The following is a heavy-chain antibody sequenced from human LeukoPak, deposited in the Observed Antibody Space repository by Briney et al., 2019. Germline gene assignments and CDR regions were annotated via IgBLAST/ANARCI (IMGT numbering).Heavy chain of an antibody. J-gene: IGHJ6*03. D-gene: IGHD6-6*01. CDR2: ISSSGSTI. Sequence: GGSLRLSCAASGFTFSDYYMSWIRQAPGKGLEWVSYISSSGSTIYYADPVKGRFTISRDNAKNSLYLQMNSLRAEDTAVYYCARVSSSEYYYYYYMDVWGKGTTVTVSS. CDR3: ARVSSSEYYYYYYMDV. CDR1: GFTFSDYY. V-gene: IGHV3-11*01.